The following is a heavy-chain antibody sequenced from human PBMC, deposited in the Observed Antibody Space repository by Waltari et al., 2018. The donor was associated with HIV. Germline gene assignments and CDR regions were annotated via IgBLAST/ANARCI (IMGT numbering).Heavy chain of an antibody. Sequence: QVRLVESGGVVVQPGESLRLSCAASGLSFSSLGMHWVGQAPGKVLEWVAVIWFDGSNKYYIDSVRGRFTLSRDNSKNTLYLQMNNLRVDDTAVYYCATSHLAVEDAGGANWGQGTLVTVSS. CDR1: GLSFSSLG. D-gene: IGHD2-15*01. J-gene: IGHJ4*02. V-gene: IGHV3-33*01. CDR3: ATSHLAVEDAGGAN. CDR2: IWFDGSNK.